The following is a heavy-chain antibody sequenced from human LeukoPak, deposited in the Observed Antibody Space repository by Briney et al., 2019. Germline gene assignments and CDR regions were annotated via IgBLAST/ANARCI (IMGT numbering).Heavy chain of an antibody. CDR1: GFTFSSYE. V-gene: IGHV3-48*03. CDR3: ASSGPSRYSSGWYDSPNLHF. D-gene: IGHD6-19*01. CDR2: VSKSGGTM. J-gene: IGHJ4*02. Sequence: PGGSLRLSCEASGFTFSSYEMNWFRQAPGKGLEGVSYVSKSGGTMKNADSVKGRFTVSRDNAKNSLYLQMNSLTAEDTAVYYCASSGPSRYSSGWYDSPNLHFWGQGTLVTVSS.